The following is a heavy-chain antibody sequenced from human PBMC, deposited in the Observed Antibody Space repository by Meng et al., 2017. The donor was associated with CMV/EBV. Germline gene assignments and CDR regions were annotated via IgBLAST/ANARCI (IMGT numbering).Heavy chain of an antibody. CDR1: GFTFSSYS. Sequence: GESLKISCAASGFTFSSYSMNWVRQAPGKGLEWVPSISSSSSYIYYADSVKGRFTISRDNAKNSLYLQMNSLRAEDTAVYYCARAGVAYCSSTSCYGYFDYWGQGTPVTVSS. V-gene: IGHV3-21*01. CDR3: ARAGVAYCSSTSCYGYFDY. D-gene: IGHD2-2*01. CDR2: ISSSSSYI. J-gene: IGHJ4*02.